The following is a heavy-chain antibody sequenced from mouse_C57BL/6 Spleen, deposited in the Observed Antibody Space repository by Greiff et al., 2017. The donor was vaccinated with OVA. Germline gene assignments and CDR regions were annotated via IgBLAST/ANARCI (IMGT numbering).Heavy chain of an antibody. Sequence: QVQLKESGAELVKPGASVKISCKASGYAFSSYWMNWVKQRPGKGLEWIGQIYPGDGDTNYNGKFKGKATLTADKSSSTAYMQLSSLTSEDSAVYFCARQPTTPYYFDYWGQGTTLTVSS. CDR1: GYAFSSYW. CDR2: IYPGDGDT. V-gene: IGHV1-80*01. J-gene: IGHJ2*01. D-gene: IGHD5-5*01. CDR3: ARQPTTPYYFDY.